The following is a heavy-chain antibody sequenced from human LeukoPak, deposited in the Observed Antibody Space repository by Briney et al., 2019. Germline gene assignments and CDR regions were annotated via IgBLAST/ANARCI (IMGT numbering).Heavy chain of an antibody. V-gene: IGHV3-53*01. CDR1: GFTVSSNY. CDR2: IYSGGST. D-gene: IGHD3-9*01. J-gene: IGHJ4*02. Sequence: PGGSLRLSCAASGFTVSSNYMSCVRQAPGKGLECVSVIYSGGSTYYADSVKGRFTISRDNSKNTLYLQMNSLRAEDTAVYYCARGSYDILTGYNYWGQGTLVTVSS. CDR3: ARGSYDILTGYNY.